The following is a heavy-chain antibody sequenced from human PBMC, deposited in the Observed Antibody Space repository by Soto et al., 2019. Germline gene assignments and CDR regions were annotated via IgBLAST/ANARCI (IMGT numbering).Heavy chain of an antibody. CDR3: AKDPTGNSSSGAHYYYGMDV. D-gene: IGHD6-6*01. CDR2: ISYDGSNK. CDR1: GFTFSSYG. J-gene: IGHJ6*02. V-gene: IGHV3-30*18. Sequence: GGSLRLSCAASGFTFSSYGMHWVRQAPGKGLEWVAVISYDGSNKYYADSVKGRFTISRDNSKNTLYLQMNSLRAEDTAVYYCAKDPTGNSSSGAHYYYGMDVWGQGTTVTVSS.